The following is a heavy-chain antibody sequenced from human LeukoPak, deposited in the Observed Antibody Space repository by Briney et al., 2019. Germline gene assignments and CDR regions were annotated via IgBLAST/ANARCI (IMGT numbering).Heavy chain of an antibody. Sequence: SETLSLTCTVSGGSISSGSYYWSWIRQPAGKGLGWFGRIYTSGSTNYNPSLKSRVIISVDTSKNQFSLKLSSVTAADTAVYYCARGAHYYNSNEYYFDYWGQGTLVTVSS. CDR1: GGSISSGSYY. CDR2: IYTSGST. D-gene: IGHD1-20*01. CDR3: ARGAHYYNSNEYYFDY. V-gene: IGHV4-61*02. J-gene: IGHJ4*02.